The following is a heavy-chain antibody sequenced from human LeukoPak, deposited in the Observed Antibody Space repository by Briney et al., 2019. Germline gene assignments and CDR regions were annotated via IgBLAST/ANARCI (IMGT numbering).Heavy chain of an antibody. D-gene: IGHD2-8*02. J-gene: IGHJ4*02. V-gene: IGHV4-59*08. CDR3: ARLDCTADTCYNY. CDR1: GDSISSDY. CDR2: INYIENS. Sequence: PSETLSLICIVSGDSISSDYWSWIRQPPGKGLEWIGNINYIENSNYNPSLKSRVTLSIDTSKNQVSLNLRSVTAADTAIYYCARLDCTADTCYNYWAQGTLVTVSS.